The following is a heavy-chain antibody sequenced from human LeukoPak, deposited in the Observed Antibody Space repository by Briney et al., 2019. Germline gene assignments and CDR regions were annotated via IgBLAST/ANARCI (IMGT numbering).Heavy chain of an antibody. D-gene: IGHD1-26*01. CDR2: IMQDGSEK. J-gene: IGHJ3*02. V-gene: IGHV3-7*01. Sequence: PGGSLRLSCAASGFTFSSYWMSWVRQAPGKGLEWVANIMQDGSEKYYVDSEKGRFTISRDNDKNPMYLQMNSLRAEDTAVYYCARVSGSYYVNDAFDIWGQGTMVTVSS. CDR3: ARVSGSYYVNDAFDI. CDR1: GFTFSSYW.